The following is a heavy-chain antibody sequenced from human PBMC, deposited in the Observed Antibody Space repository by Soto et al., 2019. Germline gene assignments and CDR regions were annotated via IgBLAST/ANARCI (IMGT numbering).Heavy chain of an antibody. CDR1: GYSFTSYW. CDR3: ARQDSSGYFPIPPYYFDY. Sequence: GESLKISCKGSGYSFTSYWISWVRQMPGKGLEWMGIIYPGDSDTRYSPSFQGQVTISADKSISTAYLQWSSLKASDTAMYYCARQDSSGYFPIPPYYFDYWGQGTLVTVSS. V-gene: IGHV5-51*01. J-gene: IGHJ4*02. CDR2: IYPGDSDT. D-gene: IGHD3-22*01.